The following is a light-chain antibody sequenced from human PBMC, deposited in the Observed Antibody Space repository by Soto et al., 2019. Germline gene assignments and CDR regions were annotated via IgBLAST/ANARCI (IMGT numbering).Light chain of an antibody. CDR2: GAS. CDR3: QQYGSPPKT. J-gene: IGKJ1*01. CDR1: QSVSSSY. Sequence: EIVLTQSPGTLSLSPGERATLSCRASQSVSSSYLAWYQQKPGQAPRLLIYGASSRATGIPDRFSGSGSGTDFTLIISRLEHEDFAVYDCQQYGSPPKTCGQGTKVEIK. V-gene: IGKV3-20*01.